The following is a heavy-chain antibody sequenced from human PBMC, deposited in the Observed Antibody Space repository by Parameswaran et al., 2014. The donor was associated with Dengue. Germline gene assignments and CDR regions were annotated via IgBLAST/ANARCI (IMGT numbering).Heavy chain of an antibody. Sequence: RWIRQPPGKGLEWIGEINPNGITNYSPSLKSRVTISIATSKNQFSLNLTSVTAADTAVYYCARRGAGTGPSDYWGRGTLVTVSS. J-gene: IGHJ4*02. D-gene: IGHD7-27*01. CDR2: INPNGIT. CDR3: ARRGAGTGPSDY. V-gene: IGHV4-34*01.